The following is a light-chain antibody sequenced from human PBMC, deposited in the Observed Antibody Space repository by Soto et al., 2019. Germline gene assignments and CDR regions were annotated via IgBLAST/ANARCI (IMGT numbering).Light chain of an antibody. CDR2: DVS. Sequence: QSALTQPASVSGSPGQSITISCTGTSSDVGGYNYVSWYQQQPGKAPKLMIYDVSNRPSGVSNRFSGSKSGSTASLTISGLQGEDEADYYCSSYTSSSTRVFGGGTQLTVL. CDR3: SSYTSSSTRV. J-gene: IGLJ3*02. V-gene: IGLV2-14*01. CDR1: SSDVGGYNY.